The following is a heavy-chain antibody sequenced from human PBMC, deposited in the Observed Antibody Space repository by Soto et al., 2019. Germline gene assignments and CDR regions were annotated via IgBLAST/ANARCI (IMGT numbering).Heavy chain of an antibody. CDR3: AISYDFWSGYYISNWFDP. CDR2: INTNTGNP. J-gene: IGHJ5*02. CDR1: GYTFTSYA. D-gene: IGHD3-3*01. Sequence: ASVKVSCKASGYTFTSYAMNWVRQAPGQGLEWMGWINTNTGNPTYAQGFTGRFVFSLDTSVSTAYLQICSLKAEDTAMYYCAISYDFWSGYYISNWFDPWGQGTLVTVS. V-gene: IGHV7-4-1*01.